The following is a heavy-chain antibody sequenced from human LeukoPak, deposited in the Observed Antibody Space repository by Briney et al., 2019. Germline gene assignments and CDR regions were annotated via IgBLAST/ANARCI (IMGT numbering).Heavy chain of an antibody. J-gene: IGHJ4*02. D-gene: IGHD1-14*01. CDR1: GGSISSGGYS. Sequence: PSQTLSLTCAVSGGSISSGGYSWSWIRQPPGKGLEWIGYTYHSGSTYYNPSLKSRVTISVDRSKNQFSLRLSSVTAADTAVYYCARAGGPDRRGFDYWGQGTLVTVSS. CDR3: ARAGGPDRRGFDY. V-gene: IGHV4-30-2*01. CDR2: TYHSGST.